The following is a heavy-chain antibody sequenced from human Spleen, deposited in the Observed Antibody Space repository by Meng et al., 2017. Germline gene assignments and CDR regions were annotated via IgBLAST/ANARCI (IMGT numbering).Heavy chain of an antibody. CDR3: ATRGNPYLNC. V-gene: IGHV1-18*01. J-gene: IGHJ4*02. Sequence: QGQVVQSGDAVKKPGASVKVSCDASGYTLSSDGFAWVRQAPEQGLEWMGWINVYSGITNYAQKFQGRVTMTTDTSTRTGYMELTSLTSDDTAVYYCATRGNPYLNCWGQGTLVTVSS. CDR2: INVYSGIT. CDR1: GYTLSSDG.